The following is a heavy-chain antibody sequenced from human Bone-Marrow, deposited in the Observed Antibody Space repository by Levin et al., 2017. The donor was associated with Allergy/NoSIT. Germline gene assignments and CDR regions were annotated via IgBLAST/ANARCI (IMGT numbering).Heavy chain of an antibody. D-gene: IGHD3-16*01. Sequence: ASVKVSCKASGYTFTRYAIHWVRQAPGHRLEWMAWINAGNGDTEYAQKFQDRVTITIDTSASTAYMELSSLRSEDTATYFCARNSDDIRLYYYMDVWGNGTTVIVSS. J-gene: IGHJ6*03. CDR2: INAGNGDT. CDR1: GYTFTRYA. CDR3: ARNSDDIRLYYYMDV. V-gene: IGHV1-3*01.